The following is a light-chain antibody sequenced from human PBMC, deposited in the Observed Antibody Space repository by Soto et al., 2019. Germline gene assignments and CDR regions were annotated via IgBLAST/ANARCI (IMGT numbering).Light chain of an antibody. CDR2: DAS. Sequence: EIVLTQSPATLSLSPGERATLSCRASQSFSSYLAWYQQKPGQAPRLLIYDASNRATGIPARFSGSGSVTDFTLTISSLEPEDFAVYYCQQRGSFGQGTRWRL. CDR1: QSFSSY. CDR3: QQRGS. J-gene: IGKJ5*01. V-gene: IGKV3-11*01.